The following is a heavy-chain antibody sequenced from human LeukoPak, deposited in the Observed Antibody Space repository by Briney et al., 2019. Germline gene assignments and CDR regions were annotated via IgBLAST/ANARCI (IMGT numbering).Heavy chain of an antibody. D-gene: IGHD6-6*01. Sequence: PGGSLRLSCAASGFIFNSYAIHWVRQAPGKGPEWAAVISYDGSNKDYADSVKGRFTTSRANSKNTLYLQMSSLRGEDTAVYYCARSVAGRPREYYYAMDVWGQGTTVTVSS. CDR3: ARSVAGRPREYYYAMDV. V-gene: IGHV3-30*04. CDR2: ISYDGSNK. J-gene: IGHJ6*02. CDR1: GFIFNSYA.